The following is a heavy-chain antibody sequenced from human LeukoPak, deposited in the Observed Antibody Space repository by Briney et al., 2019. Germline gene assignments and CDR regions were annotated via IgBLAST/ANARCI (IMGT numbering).Heavy chain of an antibody. J-gene: IGHJ6*04. V-gene: IGHV3-48*03. CDR1: GFTFSSYE. Sequence: GGSLRLSCAASGFTFSSYEMNWVRQAPGKGLEWVSYISSSGSTIYYADSVKGRFTISRDNAKNSLYLQMNSLRAEGTAVYYCARDVNQRPYYYGMDVWGKGTTVTVSS. CDR2: ISSSGSTI. CDR3: ARDVNQRPYYYGMDV. D-gene: IGHD2-2*01.